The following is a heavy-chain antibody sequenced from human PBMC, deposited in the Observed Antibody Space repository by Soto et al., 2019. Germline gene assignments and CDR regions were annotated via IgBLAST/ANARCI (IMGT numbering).Heavy chain of an antibody. CDR2: ISSSSSTR. CDR3: ARFRVIAAAGTWIRFDP. Sequence: GGSLRLSCAASGFTFSSYAMSWVRQAPGKGLEWVSYISSSSSTRYYADSVKGRFTISRDNAKNSLYLQMNSLRAEDTAVYYCARFRVIAAAGTWIRFDPWGQGTLVTVS. D-gene: IGHD6-13*01. V-gene: IGHV3-48*01. J-gene: IGHJ5*02. CDR1: GFTFSSYA.